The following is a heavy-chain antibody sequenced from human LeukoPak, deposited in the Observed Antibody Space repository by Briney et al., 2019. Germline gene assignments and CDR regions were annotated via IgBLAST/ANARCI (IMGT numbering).Heavy chain of an antibody. CDR3: AREGSRGGGQQLALDY. CDR1: GYTFTSYG. CDR2: ISAYNGNT. Sequence: ASVKVSCQASGYTFTSYGISWVRQAPGQGFEWMEWISAYNGNTNYAQTLRGRVTMTTDTSTSTAYMELRSLRSDDTAVYYCAREGSRGGGQQLALDYWGQGTLVTVSS. J-gene: IGHJ4*02. V-gene: IGHV1-18*01. D-gene: IGHD6-13*01.